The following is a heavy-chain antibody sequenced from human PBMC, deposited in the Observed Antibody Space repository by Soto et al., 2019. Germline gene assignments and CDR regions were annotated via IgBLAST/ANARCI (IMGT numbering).Heavy chain of an antibody. Sequence: GASVKVSCKASGYTFTSYYMHWVRQAPGQGLEWMGWISTYNGKTDYAQKFQGRVTMTADTRTSTGYMELRSLRSDDTAVYYCARLLTEGVTYREDAFDIWGQGTKVTVSS. CDR3: ARLLTEGVTYREDAFDI. J-gene: IGHJ3*02. V-gene: IGHV1-18*04. D-gene: IGHD3-9*01. CDR2: ISTYNGKT. CDR1: GYTFTSYY.